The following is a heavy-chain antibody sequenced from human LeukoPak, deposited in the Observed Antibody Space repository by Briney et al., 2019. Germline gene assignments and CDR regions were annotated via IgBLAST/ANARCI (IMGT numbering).Heavy chain of an antibody. Sequence: ASVKVSCKASGYTFTSYGISWVRQAPGQGLEWMGWISAYNGNTNYAQKLQGRVTMTTDTSTSTAYMELRSLRSDDTAVYYCAXXXXXXXXXXGVIGVSDAFDIWGQGTMVTVSS. J-gene: IGHJ3*02. CDR3: AXXXXXXXXXXGVIGVSDAFDI. V-gene: IGHV1-18*01. D-gene: IGHD3-16*02. CDR1: GYTFTSYG. CDR2: ISAYNGNT.